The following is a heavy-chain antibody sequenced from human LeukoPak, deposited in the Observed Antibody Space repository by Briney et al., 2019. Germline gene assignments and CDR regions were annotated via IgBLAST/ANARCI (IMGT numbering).Heavy chain of an antibody. J-gene: IGHJ6*02. V-gene: IGHV1-2*02. Sequence: GASVKVSCKASGYSFTDYYMHWVRQAPGQGLEWMGWINPYSGDTNYAQKFQGRVTMTRDTSISTAYMEVSRLRPDDAAVFYCVRVGGYCTTTSCSYGMDVWGQGSTVTVSS. D-gene: IGHD2-2*01. CDR3: VRVGGYCTTTSCSYGMDV. CDR1: GYSFTDYY. CDR2: INPYSGDT.